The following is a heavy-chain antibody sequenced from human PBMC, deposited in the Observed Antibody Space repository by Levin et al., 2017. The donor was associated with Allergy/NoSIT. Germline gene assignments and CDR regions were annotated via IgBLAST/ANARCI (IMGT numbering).Heavy chain of an antibody. CDR3: ARAQSSITMVRGAIGRDY. D-gene: IGHD3-10*01. Sequence: GESLKISCKASGYTFTGYYMHWVRQAPGQGLEWMGWINPNSGGTNYAQKFQGRVTMTRDTSISTAYMELSRLRSDDTAVYYCARAQSSITMVRGAIGRDYWGQGTLVTVSS. CDR1: GYTFTGYY. J-gene: IGHJ4*02. CDR2: INPNSGGT. V-gene: IGHV1-2*02.